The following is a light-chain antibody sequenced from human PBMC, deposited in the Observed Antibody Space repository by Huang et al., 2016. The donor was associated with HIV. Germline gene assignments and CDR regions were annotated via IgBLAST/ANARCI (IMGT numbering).Light chain of an antibody. CDR3: HQYGTSVGT. Sequence: EIVLTQSPGTLSLSPGERATLSCGASQTVRNNFLAWYQHKPGQAPRLLIYAASSRATGIPDRFSGSGSRRDFNLTISRLEPEDFAVYYCHQYGTSVGTFGPGTKVDVK. CDR1: QTVRNNF. CDR2: AAS. V-gene: IGKV3-20*01. J-gene: IGKJ1*01.